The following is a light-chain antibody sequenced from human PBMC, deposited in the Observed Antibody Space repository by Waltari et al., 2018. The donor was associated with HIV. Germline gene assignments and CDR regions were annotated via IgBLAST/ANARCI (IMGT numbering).Light chain of an antibody. V-gene: IGLV2-14*03. CDR3: ESYTSTSVWV. CDR2: DVS. Sequence: QSALTQPASVSGSPGQSITISCTGSSNDVGGYNYVSWYQQHPGKAPRRMIYDVSTRPSGVSDRFSGSKSCDTASLTISGLQPEDEADYYCESYTSTSVWVFGGGTRLTVL. CDR1: SNDVGGYNY. J-gene: IGLJ3*02.